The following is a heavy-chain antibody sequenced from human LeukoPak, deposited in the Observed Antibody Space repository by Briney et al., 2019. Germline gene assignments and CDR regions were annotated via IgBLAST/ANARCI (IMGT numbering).Heavy chain of an antibody. CDR3: ASIAGRAARGYYYYYMDV. V-gene: IGHV1-69*01. CDR1: GGTFSSYT. D-gene: IGHD6-6*01. CDR2: IIPIFGTA. Sequence: ASVKVSCKASGGTFSSYTISWVRQAPGQALEWMGGIIPIFGTANYAQKFRGRVTITADESPSTAYMELSRLRAEDTAVYYCASIAGRAARGYYYYYMDVWGKGTTVTVSS. J-gene: IGHJ6*03.